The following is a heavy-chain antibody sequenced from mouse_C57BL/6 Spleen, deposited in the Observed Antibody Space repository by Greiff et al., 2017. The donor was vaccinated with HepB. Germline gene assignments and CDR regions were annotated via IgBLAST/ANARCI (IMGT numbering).Heavy chain of an antibody. D-gene: IGHD1-1*01. CDR3: SYYGSSYDYYAMDY. J-gene: IGHJ4*01. CDR2: IYPGDGDT. Sequence: QVQLQQSGAELVKPGASVKISCKASGYAFSSYWMNWVKQRPGKGLEWIGQIYPGDGDTNYNGKFKGKATLTADKSSSTAYMQLSSLTSEDSAVYFCSYYGSSYDYYAMDYWGQGTSVTVSS. CDR1: GYAFSSYW. V-gene: IGHV1-80*01.